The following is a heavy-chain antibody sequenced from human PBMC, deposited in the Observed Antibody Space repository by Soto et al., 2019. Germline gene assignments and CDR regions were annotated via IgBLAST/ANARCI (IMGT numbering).Heavy chain of an antibody. Sequence: ASVKVACKASGYSLTIYRVGRVRQAPEQGLEWMGWISAYNGNTNYAQKLQGRVTMTTDTSTSTAYMELRSLRSDDTAVYYCARAPRDYYESSGREFDYWGQGTLVTVSS. CDR3: ARAPRDYYESSGREFDY. CDR2: ISAYNGNT. J-gene: IGHJ4*02. CDR1: GYSLTIYR. D-gene: IGHD3-22*01. V-gene: IGHV1-18*01.